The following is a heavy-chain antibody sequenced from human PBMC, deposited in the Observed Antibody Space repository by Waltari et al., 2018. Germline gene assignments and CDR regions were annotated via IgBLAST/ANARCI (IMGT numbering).Heavy chain of an antibody. D-gene: IGHD6-13*01. J-gene: IGHJ4*02. CDR1: GGSLSSSSYY. Sequence: QMQLQESGPGLVKPSETLSLTCPVYGGSLSSSSYYRGWISQPPGEGLEWIGSIYYSGSTYYNPSLKSRVTISVYTSKNQFSLKLSSVTAADTAVYYCASIFKIAAAGTVYWGQGTLVTVSS. CDR2: IYYSGST. CDR3: ASIFKIAAAGTVY. V-gene: IGHV4-39*07.